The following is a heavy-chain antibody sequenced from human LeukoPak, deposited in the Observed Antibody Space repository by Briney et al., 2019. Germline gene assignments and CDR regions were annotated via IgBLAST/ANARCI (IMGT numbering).Heavy chain of an antibody. D-gene: IGHD3-22*01. V-gene: IGHV5-51*01. J-gene: IGHJ4*02. CDR1: GYIFTTYW. CDR3: ARLILRRYYDRSGYYYDY. Sequence: GESLKISCKGSGYIFTTYWIAWVRQMPGKGLEWMGIIYPGDSDSRSSPSFQGRVTISADKSISTAYLQWSSLKASDTAMYYCARLILRRYYDRSGYYYDYWGQGTLVTVSS. CDR2: IYPGDSDS.